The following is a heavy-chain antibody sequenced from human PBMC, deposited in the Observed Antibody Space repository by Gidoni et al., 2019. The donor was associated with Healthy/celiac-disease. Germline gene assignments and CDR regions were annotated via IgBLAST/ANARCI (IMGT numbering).Heavy chain of an antibody. J-gene: IGHJ4*02. CDR3: ARVAAREHGFDY. V-gene: IGHV5-10-1*01. Sequence: EVQLVQSGAEVKKPGVSLRIYCTGSGYSFTSYWISWGRQMPGQGLEWVGRIDPSDSYTNYSPSFQGHVTISADKPISTAYLQWSSLKASDTAMYYCARVAAREHGFDYWGQGTLVTVSS. D-gene: IGHD6-25*01. CDR1: GYSFTSYW. CDR2: IDPSDSYT.